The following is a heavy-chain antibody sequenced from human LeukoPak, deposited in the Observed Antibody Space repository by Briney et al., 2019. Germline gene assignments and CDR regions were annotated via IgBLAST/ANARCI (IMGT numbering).Heavy chain of an antibody. CDR1: GGTFSRNA. CDR3: ASGYYPGAFGI. CDR2: IIPIFGTA. J-gene: IGHJ3*02. V-gene: IGHV1-69*13. D-gene: IGHD1-26*01. Sequence: ASVKVSCKASGGTFSRNAINWVRQAPGQGLEWMGRIIPIFGTANYAQKFQGRVTITADESTSTAYMELSSLRSEDTAVYYCASGYYPGAFGIWGQGTMVTVSS.